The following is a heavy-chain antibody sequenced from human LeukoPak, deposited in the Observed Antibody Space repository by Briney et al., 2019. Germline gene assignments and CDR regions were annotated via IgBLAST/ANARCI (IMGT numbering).Heavy chain of an antibody. J-gene: IGHJ4*02. D-gene: IGHD3-10*01. CDR2: IEWDDEK. Sequence: SGPALVKPTQTLTLTCTFSGFSPSTSGMSVSWIRRPPGKALEWLALIEWDDEKYYSTSLKTRLTISKDTSKNQVVLTMTNMDPMDTATYYCARLSYGSKSPLDYWGQGTLVTVSS. CDR3: ARLSYGSKSPLDY. V-gene: IGHV2-70*01. CDR1: GFSPSTSGMS.